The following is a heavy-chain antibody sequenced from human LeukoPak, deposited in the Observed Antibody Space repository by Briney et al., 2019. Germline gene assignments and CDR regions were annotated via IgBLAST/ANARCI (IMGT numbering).Heavy chain of an antibody. Sequence: SETLSLTCTVSGSSITTYTHWGWIRQSPGKGLERIASIHHTGNTYYNPSLESRVTISIDTSKNQFSLKLSSVTAADTAVYYCARVKIKGGITIFKEYHYMDVWGKGTTVTVSS. D-gene: IGHD3-3*01. CDR1: GSSITTYTH. V-gene: IGHV4-38-2*02. CDR2: IHHTGNT. J-gene: IGHJ6*03. CDR3: ARVKIKGGITIFKEYHYMDV.